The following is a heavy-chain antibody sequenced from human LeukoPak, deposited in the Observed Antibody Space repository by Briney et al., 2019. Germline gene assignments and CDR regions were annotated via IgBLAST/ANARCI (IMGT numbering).Heavy chain of an antibody. V-gene: IGHV1-69*05. CDR3: ARDRIQLWSNWFDP. CDR2: IIPIFGTA. Sequence: GSSVKVSCKASGGTFSSYAISWVRQAPGQGLEWMGRIIPIFGTANYAQKFRGRVTITTDGSTSTAYMELSSLRSEETAVYYCARDRIQLWSNWFDPWGQGNLVTVSS. J-gene: IGHJ5*02. D-gene: IGHD5-18*01. CDR1: GGTFSSYA.